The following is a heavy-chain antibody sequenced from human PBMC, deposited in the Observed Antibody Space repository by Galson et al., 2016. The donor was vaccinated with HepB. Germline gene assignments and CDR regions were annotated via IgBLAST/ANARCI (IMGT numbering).Heavy chain of an antibody. CDR2: IGDDGAT. CDR3: VRDGFRDLTGGTAFDY. CDR1: GFTFGSYG. J-gene: IGHJ4*02. D-gene: IGHD1-26*01. V-gene: IGHV3-23*01. Sequence: SLRLSCAASGFTFGSYGMNWVRQAPGKGLGWVSGIGDDGATYYANHVRGRFTISRDNSKKTLYLQMNGLRAEDTAVYHCVRDGFRDLTGGTAFDYWGQGTLVTVSS.